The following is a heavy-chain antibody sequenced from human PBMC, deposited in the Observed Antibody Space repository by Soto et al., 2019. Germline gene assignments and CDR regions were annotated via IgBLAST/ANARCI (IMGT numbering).Heavy chain of an antibody. CDR3: VRDRYSSSGWFDP. J-gene: IGHJ5*02. Sequence: LSQTLSLTCAISGGSVSSYSAAWNWIRQSPSGGLEWLGRTYYRSRFFSDYAESVKSRIIINPDTSKNQFSLQLKSVTPEDTAVYYCVRDRYSSSGWFDPWGQGTPVTV. V-gene: IGHV6-1*01. CDR2: TYYRSRFFS. CDR1: GGSVSSYSAA. D-gene: IGHD3-10*01.